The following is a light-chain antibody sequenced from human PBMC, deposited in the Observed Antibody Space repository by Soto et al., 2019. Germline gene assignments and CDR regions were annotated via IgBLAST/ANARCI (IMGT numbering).Light chain of an antibody. CDR3: QQYGSSPLIS. Sequence: VLTQSPGTLSLSPGESATLSCRASHTVSITYLTWYQQKPGQAPRLLIFGASNRATGIPDRLSGSGSGRDFTLTISGLEPEDFAVYYCQQYGSSPLISFGQGTRLEIK. CDR2: GAS. CDR1: HTVSITY. J-gene: IGKJ5*01. V-gene: IGKV3-20*01.